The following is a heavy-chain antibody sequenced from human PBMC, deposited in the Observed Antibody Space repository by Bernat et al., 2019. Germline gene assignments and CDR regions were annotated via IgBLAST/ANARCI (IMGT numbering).Heavy chain of an antibody. Sequence: EVQLVESGGGLVQPGGSLRLSCAASGFTFSSYWMHWVRQAPGKGLVWVSRINSDGSSTNYADSGKGRSTIARDNAKNTLYLQMNSLRAEDTAVYYCASSTGGVSCDYWGQGTLVTVSS. CDR2: INSDGSST. V-gene: IGHV3-74*01. CDR3: ASSTGGVSCDY. D-gene: IGHD2-8*02. CDR1: GFTFSSYW. J-gene: IGHJ4*02.